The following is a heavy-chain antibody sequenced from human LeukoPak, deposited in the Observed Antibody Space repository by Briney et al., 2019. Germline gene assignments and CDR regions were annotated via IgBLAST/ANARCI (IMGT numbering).Heavy chain of an antibody. J-gene: IGHJ4*02. V-gene: IGHV1-46*01. CDR2: INPSGGST. Sequence: ASVKVSCKASGYTFTSYYMHWVRQAPGQGLEWMGIINPSGGSTSYAQKFQGRVTRTRDTSTSTVYMELSSLRSEDTAVYHCAREPSSGWCGATSDYWGEGTLVTVSS. D-gene: IGHD6-19*01. CDR1: GYTFTSYY. CDR3: AREPSSGWCGATSDY.